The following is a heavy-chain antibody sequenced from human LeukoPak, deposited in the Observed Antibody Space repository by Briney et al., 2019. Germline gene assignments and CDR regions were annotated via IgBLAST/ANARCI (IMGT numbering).Heavy chain of an antibody. CDR2: INSDGSST. Sequence: GGSLRLSCAASGFTFSSYWMDWVRHAPGKGVVWVSGINSDGSSTNYADSGKGRFTISRDKAQNKVYLQMNSQRAEDTAVYYCARQYTTTLIHHYGDYANWFALWGQGTLVTVSS. D-gene: IGHD4-17*01. CDR1: GFTFSSYW. V-gene: IGHV3-74*01. J-gene: IGHJ5*02. CDR3: ARQYTTTLIHHYGDYANWFAL.